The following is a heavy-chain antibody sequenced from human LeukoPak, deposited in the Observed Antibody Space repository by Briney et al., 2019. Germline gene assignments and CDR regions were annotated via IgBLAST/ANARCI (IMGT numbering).Heavy chain of an antibody. CDR2: TYYRSKWYN. CDR3: ARGGYYDSPFDY. V-gene: IGHV6-1*01. J-gene: IGHJ4*02. Sequence: SQTLSLTCALSGDSLSSNSAAWNWSRQSPSRGLEWLVRTYYRSKWYNDYAVSVKSRITINPDTSKNQFSLQLNSVTPEDTAVYYCARGGYYDSPFDYWGQGTLVTVSS. D-gene: IGHD3-22*01. CDR1: GDSLSSNSAA.